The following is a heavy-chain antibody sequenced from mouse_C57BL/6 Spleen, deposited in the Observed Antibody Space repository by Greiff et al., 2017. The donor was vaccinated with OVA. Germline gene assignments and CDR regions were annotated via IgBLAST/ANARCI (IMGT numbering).Heavy chain of an antibody. J-gene: IGHJ3*01. CDR3: TRSYYSNYPFAY. CDR2: IDPETGGT. Sequence: LMESGAELVRPGASVTLSCKASGYTFTDYEMHWVKQTPVHGLEWIGAIDPETGGTAYNQKFKGKAILTADKSSSTASMELRSLTSEDSAVYYWTRSYYSNYPFAYWGQGTLVTVSA. CDR1: GYTFTDYE. V-gene: IGHV1-15*01. D-gene: IGHD2-5*01.